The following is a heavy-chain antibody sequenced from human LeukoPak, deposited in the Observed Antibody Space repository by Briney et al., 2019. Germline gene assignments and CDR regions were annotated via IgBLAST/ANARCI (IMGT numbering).Heavy chain of an antibody. CDR3: AREPIYYYDSSRYYYFDY. Sequence: PGGSLRLSCAASGFTFSSYSMNWVRQAPGKGLEWVSSISSSSSYIYYADSVKGRFTISRDSAKNSLYLQMNSLRAEDTAVYYCAREPIYYYDSSRYYYFDYWGQGTLVTVSS. CDR2: ISSSSSYI. J-gene: IGHJ4*02. D-gene: IGHD3-22*01. V-gene: IGHV3-21*01. CDR1: GFTFSSYS.